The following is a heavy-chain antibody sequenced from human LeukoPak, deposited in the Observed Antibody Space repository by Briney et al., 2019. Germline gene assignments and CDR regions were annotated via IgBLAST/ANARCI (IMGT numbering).Heavy chain of an antibody. J-gene: IGHJ6*02. CDR2: IRSKAYRGTT. D-gene: IGHD5-18*01. V-gene: IGHV3-49*04. Sequence: GGSLRLSCTASGFTFGVHAMIWVRQAPEKGLEWVGFIRSKAYRGTTEYDASVKCIVTISSHDSKSLAYLQMNRLKRDDTAIYYCTRGPIQLWLHNGMDVWGQGTTVIVSS. CDR1: GFTFGVHA. CDR3: TRGPIQLWLHNGMDV.